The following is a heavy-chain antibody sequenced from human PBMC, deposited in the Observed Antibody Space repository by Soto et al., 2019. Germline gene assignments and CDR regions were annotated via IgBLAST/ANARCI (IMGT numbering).Heavy chain of an antibody. CDR2: IYFAGTT. Sequence: SETLSLTCSISGGSITPDDWSWIRQAPGKGLEWIGDIYFAGTTSHNPSLKSRVTMSVDTSENHFSLTLTSVTAADTAVYYCARLGGYYQALDTWGQGIPVTVSS. D-gene: IGHD3-22*01. V-gene: IGHV4-59*08. CDR3: ARLGGYYQALDT. J-gene: IGHJ5*02. CDR1: GGSITPDD.